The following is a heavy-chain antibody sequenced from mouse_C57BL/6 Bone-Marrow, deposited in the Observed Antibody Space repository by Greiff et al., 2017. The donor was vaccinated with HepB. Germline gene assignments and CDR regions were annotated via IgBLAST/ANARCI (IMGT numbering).Heavy chain of an antibody. J-gene: IGHJ4*01. CDR3: AREGITTVVAPYAMDY. CDR2: IYPRSGNT. D-gene: IGHD1-1*01. Sequence: QVQLQQSGAELARPGASVKLSCKASGYTFTSYGISGVKQRTGQGLEWIGEIYPRSGNTYYNEKFKGKATLTADKSSSTAYMELRSLTSEDSAVYFCAREGITTVVAPYAMDYWGQGTSVTVSS. V-gene: IGHV1-81*01. CDR1: GYTFTSYG.